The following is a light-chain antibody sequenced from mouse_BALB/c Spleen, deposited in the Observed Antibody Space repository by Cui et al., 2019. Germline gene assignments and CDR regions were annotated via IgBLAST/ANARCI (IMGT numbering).Light chain of an antibody. CDR3: HQYHRSPWT. V-gene: IGKV4-74*01. CDR1: SSVSSSY. J-gene: IGKJ1*01. CDR2: STS. Sequence: QIVLTHPQEIMSASLGERVTMTCTASSSVSSSYLHWYQQKPGSSPKLWIYSTSNLASGVPARFSGSGSGTSYSLTISSMEAEDAATYYCHQYHRSPWTFGGGTKLEIK.